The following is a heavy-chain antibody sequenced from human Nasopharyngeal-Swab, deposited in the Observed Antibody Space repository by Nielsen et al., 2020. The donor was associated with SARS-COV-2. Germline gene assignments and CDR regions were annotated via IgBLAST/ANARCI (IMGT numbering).Heavy chain of an antibody. V-gene: IGHV4-4*02. CDR3: ARDSFVFGVSSWTIPFDY. D-gene: IGHD6-13*01. Sequence: SETLSLTCAVSGGSISSSNWWSWVRQPPGQGLEWIGEIYHSGSTNYNPSLKSRVTISVDKSKNQFSLKLSSVTAADTAVYYCARDSFVFGVSSWTIPFDYWGQGTLVTVSS. CDR1: GGSISSSNW. J-gene: IGHJ4*02. CDR2: IYHSGST.